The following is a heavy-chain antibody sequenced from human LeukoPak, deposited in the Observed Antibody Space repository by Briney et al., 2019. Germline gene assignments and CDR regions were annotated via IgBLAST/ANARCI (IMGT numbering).Heavy chain of an antibody. J-gene: IGHJ5*02. CDR3: ASGWYNNWFDP. CDR1: GGSISSSSYY. V-gene: IGHV4-39*01. D-gene: IGHD6-19*01. Sequence: SETLSLTCTVSGGSISSSSYYWGWIRQPPGKGLEWIGSIYYSGSTYYNPSLKSRVTISVDTSKNQFSLKLSSVTAADTAVYYCASGWYNNWFDPWGQGTLVTVSS. CDR2: IYYSGST.